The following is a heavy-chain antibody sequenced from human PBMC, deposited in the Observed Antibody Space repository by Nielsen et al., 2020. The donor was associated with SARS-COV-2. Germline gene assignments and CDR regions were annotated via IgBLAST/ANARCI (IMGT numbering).Heavy chain of an antibody. CDR1: RFTFSSYA. J-gene: IGHJ4*02. V-gene: IGHV3-23*01. D-gene: IGHD5/OR15-5a*01. Sequence: GGSLRLSCAASRFTFSSYAMSWVRQAPGKGLEWVSAISGSGGSTYYADSVKGRFTISRDNSKNTLYLQMNSLRDEDTAVYYCARGRVSGDYWGQGTLVTVSS. CDR3: ARGRVSGDY. CDR2: ISGSGGST.